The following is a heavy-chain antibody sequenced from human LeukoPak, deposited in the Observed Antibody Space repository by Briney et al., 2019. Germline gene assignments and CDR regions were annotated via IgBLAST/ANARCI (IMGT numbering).Heavy chain of an antibody. J-gene: IGHJ4*02. CDR1: GYTFTDYY. CDR3: ARTRVRSGSYYNDY. CDR2: INPNSGGT. Sequence: ASVNVSCTASGYTFTDYYMHWVRQAPGQGLEWMGWINPNSGGTNYAQKFQGRVTMTRNTSISTAYMELSSLRSEDTAVYYCARTRVRSGSYYNDYWGQGTLVTVSS. D-gene: IGHD3-10*01. V-gene: IGHV1-2*02.